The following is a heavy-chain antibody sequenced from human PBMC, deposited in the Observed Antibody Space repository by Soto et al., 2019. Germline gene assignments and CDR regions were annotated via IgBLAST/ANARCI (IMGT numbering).Heavy chain of an antibody. J-gene: IGHJ4*02. V-gene: IGHV3-30*18. CDR2: ISYDGSNK. CDR3: AKPMSPSSSLVAFDY. CDR1: GFTFSSYG. D-gene: IGHD6-6*01. Sequence: QVQLVESGGGVVQPGRSLRLSCAASGFTFSSYGMHWVRQAPGKGLEWVAVISYDGSNKYYADSVKGRFTISRDNSKNTLYLQMNSLRAEDTAVYYCAKPMSPSSSLVAFDYWGQGTLVTVSP.